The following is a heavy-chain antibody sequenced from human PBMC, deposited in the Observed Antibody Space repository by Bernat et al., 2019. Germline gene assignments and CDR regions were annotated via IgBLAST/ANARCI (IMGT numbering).Heavy chain of an antibody. D-gene: IGHD1-26*01. CDR3: ARHEDRGSYSFWYFDL. CDR2: IYYSGRT. J-gene: IGHJ2*01. CDR1: GGSISSSSYY. Sequence: QLQLQESGPGLVKPLETLSLTCTVSGGSISSSSYYWGWIRQPPGKGLEWIGSIYYSGRTYYNPSLKSRVTISIDTSRNQFSLKLSSVTAADTAVYYCARHEDRGSYSFWYFDLWGRGTLVTVSS. V-gene: IGHV4-39*01.